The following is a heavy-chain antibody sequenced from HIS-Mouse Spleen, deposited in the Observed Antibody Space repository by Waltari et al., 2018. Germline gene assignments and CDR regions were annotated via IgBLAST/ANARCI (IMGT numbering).Heavy chain of an antibody. CDR3: AGLTVGAPRRAFDI. D-gene: IGHD1-26*01. CDR2: INHSGST. CDR1: GGSFSGYY. Sequence: QVQLQQWGAGLLKPSETLSLTCAVYGGSFSGYYWSWIRQPPGKGLEWIGEINHSGSTNSNPSLRSRVTISVDTSKNQFSLKLSAVTAADTAVYYCAGLTVGAPRRAFDIWGQGTMVTVSS. V-gene: IGHV4-34*01. J-gene: IGHJ3*02.